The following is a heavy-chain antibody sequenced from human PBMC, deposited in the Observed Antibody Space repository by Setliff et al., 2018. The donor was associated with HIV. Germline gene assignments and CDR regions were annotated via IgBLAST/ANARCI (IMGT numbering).Heavy chain of an antibody. CDR2: IIPIFGST. V-gene: IGHV1-69*13. CDR3: ARDDHYYDMGSILSDWYFDV. CDR1: GGTVRKYS. J-gene: IGHJ2*01. Sequence: SVKVSCKASGGTVRKYSISWVRQAPGQGLEWMGGIIPIFGSTTRAQKFYDRVSITADESTDTAVLELSSLRSEDTAIYYCARDDHYYDMGSILSDWYFDVWGRGIQVTV. D-gene: IGHD3-22*01.